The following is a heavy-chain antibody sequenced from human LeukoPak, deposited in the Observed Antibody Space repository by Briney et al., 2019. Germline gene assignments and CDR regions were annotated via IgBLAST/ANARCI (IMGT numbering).Heavy chain of an antibody. V-gene: IGHV4-59*13. CDR2: IYSSGST. Sequence: PSGTLSLTCIVSGDSISGYYWRWIRQPPGKGLEWIGNIYSSGSTTYNSSLKGRVPISLEASRTRFSLRLRSVTAADTAVYYCARERSTSVVTTHYPIFDTWSQATLVTVSS. J-gene: IGHJ4*02. D-gene: IGHD2-21*02. CDR3: ARERSTSVVTTHYPIFDT. CDR1: GDSISGYY.